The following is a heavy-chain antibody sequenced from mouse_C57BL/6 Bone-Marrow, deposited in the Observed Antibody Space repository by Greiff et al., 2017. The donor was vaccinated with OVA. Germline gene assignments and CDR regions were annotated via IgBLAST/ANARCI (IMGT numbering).Heavy chain of an antibody. J-gene: IGHJ2*01. Sequence: VQLQQSGPVLVKPGASVKMSCKASGYTFTDYYMNWVKQSHGKSLEWIGVINPYNGGTSYNQKFKGKATLTVDKSSSTAYMELNSLTSEDSAVYFWAREGIYYYGSTFYWGQGTTLTVSS. CDR2: INPYNGGT. CDR1: GYTFTDYY. V-gene: IGHV1-19*01. CDR3: AREGIYYYGSTFY. D-gene: IGHD1-1*01.